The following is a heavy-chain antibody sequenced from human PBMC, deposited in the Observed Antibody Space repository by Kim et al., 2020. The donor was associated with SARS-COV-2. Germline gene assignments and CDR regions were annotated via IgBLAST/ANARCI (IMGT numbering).Heavy chain of an antibody. CDR2: IIPIFGTA. J-gene: IGHJ4*02. D-gene: IGHD3-9*01. Sequence: SVMVSCKASGGTFSSYAISWVRQAPGQGLEWMGGIIPIFGTANYAQKFQGRVTITADESTSTAYMELSSLRSEDTAVYYCARFKDRMEEYDILTGPMDYWGQGTLVTVSS. V-gene: IGHV1-69*13. CDR1: GGTFSSYA. CDR3: ARFKDRMEEYDILTGPMDY.